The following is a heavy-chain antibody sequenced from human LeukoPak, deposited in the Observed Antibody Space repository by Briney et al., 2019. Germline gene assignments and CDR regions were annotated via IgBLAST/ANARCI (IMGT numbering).Heavy chain of an antibody. D-gene: IGHD3-22*01. CDR1: GYTFTGYY. CDR3: ARANYDSSGYYYSS. J-gene: IGHJ5*02. CDR2: INPNSGGT. V-gene: IGHV1-2*02. Sequence: ASVKVSCKASGYTFTGYYMHWVRQAPGQGLEWMGWINPNSGGTNYAQKFQGRATMTRDTSISTAYMELSRLRSDDTAVYYCARANYDSSGYYYSSWGQGTLVTVSS.